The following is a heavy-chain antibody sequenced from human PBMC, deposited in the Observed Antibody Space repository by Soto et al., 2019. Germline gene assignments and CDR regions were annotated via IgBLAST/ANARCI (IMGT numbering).Heavy chain of an antibody. CDR2: KEFDGINQ. Sequence: QVQLVESGGGVVQPGRSLRLSCAASGFTFSSFATHWVRQAPGKGLEWVAVKEFDGINQYYADSVKGRFTISRDNSKNTLYLQMSSLRGEDTAVYYCAKGKSSNYVSHAFDVWGQGTMVTVSS. D-gene: IGHD3-10*02. CDR1: GFTFSSFA. CDR3: AKGKSSNYVSHAFDV. V-gene: IGHV3-30-3*01. J-gene: IGHJ3*01.